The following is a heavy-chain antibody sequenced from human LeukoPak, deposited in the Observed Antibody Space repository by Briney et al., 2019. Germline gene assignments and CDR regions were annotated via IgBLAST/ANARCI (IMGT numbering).Heavy chain of an antibody. J-gene: IGHJ6*02. CDR2: IWYDGSNK. CDR3: ARVVEPTADYYYYGMDV. D-gene: IGHD1-26*01. Sequence: GGSLRLSCAASGFTFSNYGMHWVRQAPGKGLEWVAVIWYDGSNKYYVDSVKGRFTISRDNSKNTLYLQMSSLRAEDTAVYYCARVVEPTADYYYYGMDVWGQGTTVTVSS. CDR1: GFTFSNYG. V-gene: IGHV3-33*01.